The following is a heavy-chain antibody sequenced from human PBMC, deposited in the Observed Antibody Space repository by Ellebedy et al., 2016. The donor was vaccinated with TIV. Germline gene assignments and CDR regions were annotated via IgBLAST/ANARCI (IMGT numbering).Heavy chain of an antibody. Sequence: SHTLSLTCAVSGGSLSDNYWTWIRQPPGKGLEWIGYLYYTGSTNYNPSLKSLVTMSLNTPSNQFSLKLSSVTAADTAVYYVVSSASMDAFDLWGQGTMVTVSS. D-gene: IGHD2-21*01. V-gene: IGHV4-59*07. CDR1: GGSLSDNY. CDR2: LYYTGST. J-gene: IGHJ3*01. CDR3: VSSASMDAFDL.